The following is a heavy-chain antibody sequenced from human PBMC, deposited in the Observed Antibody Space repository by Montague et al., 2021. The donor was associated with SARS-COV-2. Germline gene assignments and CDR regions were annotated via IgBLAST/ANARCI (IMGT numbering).Heavy chain of an antibody. CDR2: TYYRSEWYN. D-gene: IGHD1-1*01. J-gene: IGHJ6*02. CDR1: GDSVSSNSAT. Sequence: CAISGDSVSSNSATWNWVRQSPSRGLEWLGRTYYRSEWYNDYAVXVRGRVTINPDTSKNQFSLQLNSVTPEDTAIYYCTSGREGNYNVMDVWGQGTTVTVSS. V-gene: IGHV6-1*01. CDR3: TSGREGNYNVMDV.